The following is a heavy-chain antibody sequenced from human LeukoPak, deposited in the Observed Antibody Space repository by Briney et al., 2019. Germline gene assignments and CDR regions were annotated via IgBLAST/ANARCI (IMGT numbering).Heavy chain of an antibody. CDR3: ARAKGRSPLFDY. CDR2: TYYRSKWYN. CDR1: GDSVSSNSAA. V-gene: IGHV6-1*01. D-gene: IGHD6-13*01. Sequence: SQTLSLTCAISGDSVSSNSAAWNWIRQSPSRGLEWLGRTYYRSKWYNDYAVSVEGRIAINPDTSKNQFSLQPNSVTPEDTAVYYCARAKGRSPLFDYWGQGTLVTVSS. J-gene: IGHJ4*02.